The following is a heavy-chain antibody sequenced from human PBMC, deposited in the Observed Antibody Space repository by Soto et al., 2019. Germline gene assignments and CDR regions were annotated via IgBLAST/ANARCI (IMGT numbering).Heavy chain of an antibody. D-gene: IGHD3-10*01. V-gene: IGHV4-34*01. J-gene: IGHJ6*02. CDR3: ARGRYFYGSGSYYYYYYYGMDV. Sequence: PSETLSLTCAVYGGSFSGYYWSWIRQPPGKGLEWIGEINHSGSTNYNPSLKSRVTISVDTSKNQFSLKLSSVTAADTAVYYCARGRYFYGSGSYYYYYYYGMDVWGQGTTVTVSS. CDR1: GGSFSGYY. CDR2: INHSGST.